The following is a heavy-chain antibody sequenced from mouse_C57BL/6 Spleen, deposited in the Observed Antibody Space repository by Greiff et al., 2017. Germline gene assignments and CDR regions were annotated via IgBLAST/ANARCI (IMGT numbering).Heavy chain of an antibody. CDR3: ARGGGYDYDAWFAY. CDR2: INPNYGTT. D-gene: IGHD2-4*01. Sequence: EVQLQQSGPELVKPGASVKISCKASGYSFTDYNMNWVKQSNGKSLEWIGVINPNYGTTSYNQKFKGKATLTVDQSSSTAYMQLNSLTSEDSAVDYSARGGGYDYDAWFAYWGQGTLVTVSA. J-gene: IGHJ3*01. V-gene: IGHV1-39*01. CDR1: GYSFTDYN.